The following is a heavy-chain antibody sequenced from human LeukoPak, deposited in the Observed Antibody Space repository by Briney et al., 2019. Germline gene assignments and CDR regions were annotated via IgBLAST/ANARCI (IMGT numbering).Heavy chain of an antibody. CDR3: ASDFWSGYYTPMGVNY. CDR2: IRYDAINE. V-gene: IGHV3-33*01. J-gene: IGHJ4*02. CDR1: GFTFSRSG. Sequence: TGGSLRLSCVGSGFTFSRSGIHWVRQAPGKGLEWVAFIRYDAINEYYADSVKGRFTISRDDSKSTVFLQMNSLRAEDTAVYYCASDFWSGYYTPMGVNYWGQGTLVTVSS. D-gene: IGHD3-3*01.